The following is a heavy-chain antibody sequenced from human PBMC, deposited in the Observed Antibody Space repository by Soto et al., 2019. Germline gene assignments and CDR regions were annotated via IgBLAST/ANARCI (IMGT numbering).Heavy chain of an antibody. CDR2: IIPIFGTA. V-gene: IGHV1-69*12. CDR1: GGTFSSYA. D-gene: IGHD3-9*01. CDR3: ASNNNVLTGSYYYGMDV. J-gene: IGHJ6*02. Sequence: QVQLVQSGAEVKKPGSSVKVSCKASGGTFSSYAISWVRQAPGQGLEWMGGIIPIFGTANYAQKFQGRVTIIADECTSTAYMELSSLRSEDTAVFYCASNNNVLTGSYYYGMDVWGQGTTVTVSS.